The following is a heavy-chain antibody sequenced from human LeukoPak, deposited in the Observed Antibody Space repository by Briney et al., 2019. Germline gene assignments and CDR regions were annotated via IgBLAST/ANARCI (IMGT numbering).Heavy chain of an antibody. CDR2: IYYSGST. J-gene: IGHJ1*01. D-gene: IGHD1-14*01. Sequence: PSETLSLTCTVSGVSISSGGYYWSWIRQHPGKGLEWIGYIYYSGSTYYKPSLKSRVTISLDTSKNQFPLKLSSVTAADTAMYYCARDSGNRGFQHWGQGSLVTVSS. CDR3: ARDSGNRGFQH. CDR1: GVSISSGGYY. V-gene: IGHV4-31*03.